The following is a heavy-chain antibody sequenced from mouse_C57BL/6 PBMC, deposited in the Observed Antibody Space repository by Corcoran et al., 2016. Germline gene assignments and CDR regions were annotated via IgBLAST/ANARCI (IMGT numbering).Heavy chain of an antibody. CDR1: GYTFTDYY. D-gene: IGHD1-1*01. CDR3: ARGPNYGSSRLGY. V-gene: IGHV1-76*01. CDR2: IYPGSGNT. J-gene: IGHJ2*01. Sequence: QVQLKQSGAELVRPGASVKLSCKASGYTFTDYYINWVKQRPGQGLEWIARIYPGSGNTYYNEKFKGKATLTAEKSSSNAYMQLSSLTSEDSAVYFCARGPNYGSSRLGYWGQGTTLTVSS.